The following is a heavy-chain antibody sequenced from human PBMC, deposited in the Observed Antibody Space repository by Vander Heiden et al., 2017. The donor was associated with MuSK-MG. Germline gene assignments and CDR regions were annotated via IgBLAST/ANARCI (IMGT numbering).Heavy chain of an antibody. CDR1: GGSLSSGGYY. CDR2: IYYSGST. V-gene: IGHV4-31*03. J-gene: IGHJ4*02. CDR3: ARGIIAVADIDY. D-gene: IGHD6-19*01. Sequence: QVQLQESGPGLVKPSQTLSLTCTVSGGSLSSGGYYWSWIRQHPGKGLEWIGYIYYSGSTYYNPSLKSRVTISVDTSKNQFSLKLSSVTAADTAVYYCARGIIAVADIDYWGQGTLVTVSS.